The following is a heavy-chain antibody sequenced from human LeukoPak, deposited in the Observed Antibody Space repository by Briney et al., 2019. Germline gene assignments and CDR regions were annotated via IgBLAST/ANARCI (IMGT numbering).Heavy chain of an antibody. CDR2: IYYSGTT. CDR1: GGSISTSSYY. J-gene: IGHJ4*02. V-gene: IGHV4-39*01. D-gene: IGHD4-17*01. CDR3: ARLDSGDYFFDY. Sequence: PSETLSLTCTVSGGSISTSSYYWGWIRQPPGKGLEWIGTIYYSGTTYYNPSLKSRVTISVDTSKNQFSLGLSSVTAADTAVYYCARLDSGDYFFDYWGQGTLVTVSS.